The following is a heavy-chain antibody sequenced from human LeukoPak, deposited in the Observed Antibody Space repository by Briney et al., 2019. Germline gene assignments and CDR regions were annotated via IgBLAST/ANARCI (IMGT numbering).Heavy chain of an antibody. Sequence: GASVKVSCKASGYTFTSYDINWVRQATGQGLEWMGIINPSGGSTSYARKFQGRVTMTRDTSTSTVYMELSSLRSEDTAVYYCAGGGSGGDPRGIDYWGQGTLVTVSS. CDR2: INPSGGST. CDR3: AGGGSGGDPRGIDY. CDR1: GYTFTSYD. V-gene: IGHV1-46*01. J-gene: IGHJ4*02. D-gene: IGHD3-16*01.